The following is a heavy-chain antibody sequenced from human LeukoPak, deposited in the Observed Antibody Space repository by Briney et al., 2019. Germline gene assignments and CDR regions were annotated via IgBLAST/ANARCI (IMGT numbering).Heavy chain of an antibody. CDR2: MNPNSGNT. CDR3: ARDPTYSSSSPYYYYYGIDV. V-gene: IGHV1-8*01. Sequence: ASVKVSCKASGYTFTSYDINWVRQATGQGLEWMGWMNPNSGNTGYAQKFQGRVTMTRNTSISTAYMELSSLRSEDTAVYYCARDPTYSSSSPYYYYYGIDVWGQGTTVTVSS. CDR1: GYTFTSYD. D-gene: IGHD6-6*01. J-gene: IGHJ6*02.